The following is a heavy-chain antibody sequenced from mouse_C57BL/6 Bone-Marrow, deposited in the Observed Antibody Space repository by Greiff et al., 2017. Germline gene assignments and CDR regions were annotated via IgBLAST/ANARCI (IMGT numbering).Heavy chain of an antibody. D-gene: IGHD2-5*01. J-gene: IGHJ4*01. CDR2: IDPSDSYT. CDR1: GYTFTSYW. Sequence: VQLQQPGAELVMPGASVKLSCKASGYTFTSYWMHWVKQRPGQGLEWIGEIDPSDSYTNYNQKFQGKSTLTVDKSSSTAYMQLSSLTSEDSAVYYCARMRSNYYAMDYWGQGTSVTVSS. V-gene: IGHV1-69*01. CDR3: ARMRSNYYAMDY.